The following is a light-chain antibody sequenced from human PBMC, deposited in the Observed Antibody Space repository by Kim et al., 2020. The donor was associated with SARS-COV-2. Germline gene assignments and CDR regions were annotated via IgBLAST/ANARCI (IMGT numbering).Light chain of an antibody. Sequence: EIVLTQSPATLSLSPGERATLSCRASQSVSTYLAWYQQKPGQAPRLLIYDASNRATGIPARFSGSGFGTDFTLIISSLEAEDFAVYYCHQSIHLPSEYSFGQGTKLEI. CDR2: DAS. CDR3: HQSIHLPSEYS. J-gene: IGKJ2*03. CDR1: QSVSTY. V-gene: IGKV3-11*01.